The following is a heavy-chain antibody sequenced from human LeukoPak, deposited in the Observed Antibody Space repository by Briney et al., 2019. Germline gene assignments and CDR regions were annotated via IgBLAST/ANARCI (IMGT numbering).Heavy chain of an antibody. V-gene: IGHV3-23*01. J-gene: IGHJ4*02. CDR3: ARDWYDY. CDR2: IGGSTTYT. D-gene: IGHD6-13*01. Sequence: GGSLRLSCAASGFTFSTYAMIWVRQAPGKGLVWVSVIGGSTTYTSYADSVKGRFTISRDNSKDTLYLQMNSLRPEDTAVYYCARDWYDYWGQGTLVTVSS. CDR1: GFTFSTYA.